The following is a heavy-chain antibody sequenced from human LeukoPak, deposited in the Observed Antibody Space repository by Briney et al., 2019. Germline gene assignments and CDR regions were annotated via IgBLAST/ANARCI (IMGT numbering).Heavy chain of an antibody. J-gene: IGHJ4*02. D-gene: IGHD1-14*01. CDR1: GFTISRFV. Sequence: GGSLRLSCAASGFTISRFVMSWVRQAPGKGLEWVSSISDFRQTTYYADSVKGRFTISRDNSKNTLYLQMNSLRADDTAVYYCAKPDGPDYWGQGTLVTVSS. CDR3: AKPDGPDY. V-gene: IGHV3-23*01. CDR2: ISDFRQTT.